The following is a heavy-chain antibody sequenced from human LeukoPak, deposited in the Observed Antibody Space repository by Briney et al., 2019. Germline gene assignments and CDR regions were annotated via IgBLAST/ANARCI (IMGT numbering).Heavy chain of an antibody. CDR2: IKSKLDDETT. D-gene: IGHD6-19*01. Sequence: GGSLRLSCTASGFTFSNAWMSWVRQAPGKGLEWVGRIKSKLDDETTDYAAPVKGRFIISRDDSKNTLYLQMNSLKTEDTAVYYGTTGAPPQSIAVAGPFDYWGQGTLVTVSS. CDR3: TTGAPPQSIAVAGPFDY. V-gene: IGHV3-15*01. CDR1: GFTFSNAW. J-gene: IGHJ4*02.